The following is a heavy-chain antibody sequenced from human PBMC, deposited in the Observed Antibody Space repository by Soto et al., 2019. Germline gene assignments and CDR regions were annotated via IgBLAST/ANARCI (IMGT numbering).Heavy chain of an antibody. D-gene: IGHD3-3*01. CDR2: INPNSGGT. CDR3: AREYYDFWSGYSRRYYMDV. J-gene: IGHJ6*03. Sequence: ASVKVSCKASGYTFTGYYMHWVRQAPGQGLEWMGWINPNSGGTNYAQKFQGWVTMTRDTSISTAYMELSRLRSDDTAVYYCAREYYDFWSGYSRRYYMDVWGKGTTVTVSS. V-gene: IGHV1-2*04. CDR1: GYTFTGYY.